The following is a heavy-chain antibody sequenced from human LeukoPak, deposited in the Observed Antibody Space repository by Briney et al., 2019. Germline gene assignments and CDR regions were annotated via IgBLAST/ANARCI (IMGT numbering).Heavy chain of an antibody. CDR2: TSPSGGTI. CDR3: AREKKTEWTTGAFDM. D-gene: IGHD3-3*01. Sequence: GGSLRLSCAPSGFNFNSYGMHWVRQAPETGLEWLSYTSPSGGTIYYTDSVKGRFTMSRDNAQNALYLEMNSLRAEDTAVYYCAREKKTEWTTGAFDMWGQGTMVIVSS. J-gene: IGHJ3*02. CDR1: GFNFNSYG. V-gene: IGHV3-48*04.